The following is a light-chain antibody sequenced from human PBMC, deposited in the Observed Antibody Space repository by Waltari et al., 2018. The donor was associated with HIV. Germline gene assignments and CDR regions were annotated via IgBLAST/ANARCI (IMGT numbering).Light chain of an antibody. CDR3: QRYGRSRT. CDR2: SAS. Sequence: VLTQSPGTLSLFPGEKATLSCRASQSVSSTSLAWYQQKPGQSPRLLIYSASTRANGIPDRFSGSGSGTDFSLTISRLEPEDFAVYYCQRYGRSRTFGQGTKVEIK. J-gene: IGKJ1*01. V-gene: IGKV3-20*01. CDR1: QSVSSTS.